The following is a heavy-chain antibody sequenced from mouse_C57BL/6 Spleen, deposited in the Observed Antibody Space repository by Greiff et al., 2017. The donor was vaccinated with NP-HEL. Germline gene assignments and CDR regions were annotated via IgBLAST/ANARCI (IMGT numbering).Heavy chain of an antibody. J-gene: IGHJ4*01. CDR3: ARGYYYGSSSYAMDY. D-gene: IGHD1-1*01. CDR2: IDPANGST. CDR1: GFNIKNTY. Sequence: EVQLQQSVAELVRPGASVKLSCTASGFNIKNTYMHWVKQRPEQGLEWIGRIDPANGSTKYAPKFQGKATITADTSSNTAYLQLSSLTSEDTAIYYCARGYYYGSSSYAMDYWGQGTSVTVSS. V-gene: IGHV14-3*01.